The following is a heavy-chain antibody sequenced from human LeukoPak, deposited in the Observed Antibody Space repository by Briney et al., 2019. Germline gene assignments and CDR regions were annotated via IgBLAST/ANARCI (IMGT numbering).Heavy chain of an antibody. J-gene: IGHJ4*02. CDR3: ARSDRGTIFGVVITPFDY. CDR2: MNSNSGNT. Sequence: ASVKVSCKASGYTFTSYDINWVRQATGQGLEWMGWMNSNSGNTGYAQKFQGRVTMTRNTSISTAYMELSSLRSEDTAVYYCARSDRGTIFGVVITPFDYWGQGTLVTVSS. D-gene: IGHD3-3*01. V-gene: IGHV1-8*01. CDR1: GYTFTSYD.